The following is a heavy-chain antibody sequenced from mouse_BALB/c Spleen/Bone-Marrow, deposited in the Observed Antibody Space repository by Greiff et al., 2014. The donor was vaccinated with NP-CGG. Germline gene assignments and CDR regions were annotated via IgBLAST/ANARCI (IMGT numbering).Heavy chain of an antibody. D-gene: IGHD2-3*01. CDR1: GYSFTGYN. J-gene: IGHJ2*01. Sequence: VKLQQSGPELEKPGDSVTISCTASGYSFTGYNMNWVKQSTGKSLEWIGNIDPYYGGTNYNQKFKGKATLTVDKSSSTAYMQLMSLTSEDSAVYYCARKGLLRVVDYWGQGTTLTVSS. CDR3: ARKGLLRVVDY. V-gene: IGHV1-39*01. CDR2: IDPYYGGT.